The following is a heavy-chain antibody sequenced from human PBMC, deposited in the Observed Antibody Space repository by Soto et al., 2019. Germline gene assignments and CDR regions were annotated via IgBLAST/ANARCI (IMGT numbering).Heavy chain of an antibody. Sequence: ASVKVSCKASGYTFTIYYMHWVRQAPKQGLEWMGIINPSGGSTSYAQKFQGRVTMTEDTSTDTAYMELSSLRSEDTAVYYCATDRAAASEGTYSSYGMDAWGQGPTVTASS. CDR1: GYTFTIYY. CDR2: INPSGGST. CDR3: ATDRAAASEGTYSSYGMDA. V-gene: IGHV1-46*01. J-gene: IGHJ6*02. D-gene: IGHD6-13*01.